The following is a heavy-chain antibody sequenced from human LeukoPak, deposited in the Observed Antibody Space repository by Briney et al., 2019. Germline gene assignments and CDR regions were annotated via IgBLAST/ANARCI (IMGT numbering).Heavy chain of an antibody. J-gene: IGHJ4*02. D-gene: IGHD3-16*02. CDR1: GFTFSSYG. V-gene: IGHV3-30*18. Sequence: GRSLRLSCAASGFTFSSYGMHWVRQAPGKGLEWVAVISYDRSNKYYADSVKGRFTISRDNSKNMLYLQMNSLRAEDTAVYYCAKDVIRLGELSSCDYWGQGTLVTVSS. CDR3: AKDVIRLGELSSCDY. CDR2: ISYDRSNK.